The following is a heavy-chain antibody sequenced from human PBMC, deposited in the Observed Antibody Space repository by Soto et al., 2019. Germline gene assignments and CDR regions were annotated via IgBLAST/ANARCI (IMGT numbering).Heavy chain of an antibody. CDR2: ISAYNGNT. J-gene: IGHJ5*02. CDR1: GYTFTSYG. Sequence: GASVKVSCKASGYTFTSYGISWVRQAPGQGLEWMGWISAYNGNTNYAQKLQGRVTMTTDTSTSTAYMELRSLRSDDTAVYYCARDGAVAGKRNWFDPWGQGTLVTVSS. CDR3: ARDGAVAGKRNWFDP. D-gene: IGHD6-19*01. V-gene: IGHV1-18*01.